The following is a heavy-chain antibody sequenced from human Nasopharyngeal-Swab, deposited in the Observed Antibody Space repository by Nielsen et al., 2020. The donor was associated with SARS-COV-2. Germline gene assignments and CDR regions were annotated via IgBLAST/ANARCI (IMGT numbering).Heavy chain of an antibody. J-gene: IGHJ6*03. CDR1: GFTFSDYY. V-gene: IGHV3-11*04. CDR3: ARESHYDFWSGYYPSKYYYYYMDV. D-gene: IGHD3-3*01. Sequence: GESLKISCEASGFTFSDYYMSWIRQAPGKGLEWVSYISSSGSTIYYADSVKGRFTISRDNAKNSLYLQMNSLRAEDTAVYYCARESHYDFWSGYYPSKYYYYYMDVWGKGTTVTVSS. CDR2: ISSSGSTI.